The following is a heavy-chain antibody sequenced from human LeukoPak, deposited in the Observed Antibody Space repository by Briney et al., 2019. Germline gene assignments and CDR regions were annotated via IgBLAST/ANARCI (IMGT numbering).Heavy chain of an antibody. V-gene: IGHV3-30*02. CDR2: IRYDGSNK. CDR1: GFTFSSYG. CDR3: AGASRQHFQFFTTTKKPPWGFDP. D-gene: IGHD7-27*01. Sequence: GGSLRLSCAASGFTFSSYGMHWVRQAPGKGLEWVAFIRYDGSNKYYADSVKGRFTISRDNSKNTLYLQMNSLRAEDTAVYYCAGASRQHFQFFTTTKKPPWGFDPWGQGTLVTVSS. J-gene: IGHJ5*02.